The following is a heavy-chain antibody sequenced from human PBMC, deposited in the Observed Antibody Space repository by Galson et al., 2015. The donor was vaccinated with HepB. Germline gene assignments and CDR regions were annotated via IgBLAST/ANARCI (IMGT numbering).Heavy chain of an antibody. V-gene: IGHV2-5*02. D-gene: IGHD6-19*01. CDR1: GFSLSTSGVG. Sequence: PALVKPTQTLTLTCAFSGFSLSTSGVGVGWIRQPPGKALEWLALIYWDDDKRYSPSLKSRLTITKDTSKNQVVLTMTNMDPVDTATYYCAHRRAGFHSSGWYRVDVDHFDYWGQGTLVTVSS. CDR3: AHRRAGFHSSGWYRVDVDHFDY. J-gene: IGHJ4*02. CDR2: IYWDDDK.